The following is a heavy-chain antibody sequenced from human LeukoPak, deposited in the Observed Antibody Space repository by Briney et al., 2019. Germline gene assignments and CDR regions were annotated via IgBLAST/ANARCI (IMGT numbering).Heavy chain of an antibody. J-gene: IGHJ6*03. CDR2: IIPIFGTA. CDR3: ARVPLGNRYYYYYYMDV. CDR1: GGTFSSYA. V-gene: IGHV1-69*05. Sequence: GASVKVSCKASGGTFSSYAISWVRQAPGQGLEWMGGIIPIFGTANCAQKFQGRVTITTDESTSTAYMELSSLRSEDTAVYYCARVPLGNRYYYYYYMDVWGKGTTVTVSS. D-gene: IGHD7-27*01.